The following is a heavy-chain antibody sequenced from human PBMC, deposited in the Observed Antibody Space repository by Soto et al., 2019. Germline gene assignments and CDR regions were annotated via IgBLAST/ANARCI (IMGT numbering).Heavy chain of an antibody. CDR1: GLTFRNYG. J-gene: IGHJ1*01. CDR2: ISGSGDT. CDR3: ATYGGDSGGFEYFKH. D-gene: IGHD2-21*02. V-gene: IGHV3-23*01. Sequence: EVQLLESGGGLVQPGGSLRLSCAASGLTFRNYGMTWVRQAPGKGLEWVSAISGSGDTYNVDSLKGRFSISRDNSKSTLFLQMNSLRAEDTAVYYCATYGGDSGGFEYFKHWGQGTLVTVSS.